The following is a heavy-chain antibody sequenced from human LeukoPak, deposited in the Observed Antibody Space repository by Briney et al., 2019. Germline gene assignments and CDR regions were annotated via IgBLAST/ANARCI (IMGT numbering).Heavy chain of an antibody. CDR3: ARDPPIGGADVFDI. D-gene: IGHD3-10*01. J-gene: IGHJ3*02. Sequence: GASVKVSCKASGYTFIGYYIYWVRQAPGQGLEWMGWINPNSGGTNYAQKFQGRVTMTRDTSISTAYMELSRLTSDDTAVYYCARDPPIGGADVFDIWGQGTMVTVSS. CDR1: GYTFIGYY. V-gene: IGHV1-2*02. CDR2: INPNSGGT.